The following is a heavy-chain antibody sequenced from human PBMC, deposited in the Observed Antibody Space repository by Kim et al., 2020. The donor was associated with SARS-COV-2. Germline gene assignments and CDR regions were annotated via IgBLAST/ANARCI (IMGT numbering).Heavy chain of an antibody. J-gene: IGHJ4*02. V-gene: IGHV3-30*03. Sequence: GGSLRLSCAASGFTFSRYGFHWVRQAPGKGLEWVALISSDGSEKYYTDSVKGRFTISRDNSKSTLYLQMDSLRREDTATYYCAQIEHGGTDQGGGLDYWGQGTLVTVPS. CDR1: GFTFSRYG. CDR2: ISSDGSEK. CDR3: AQIEHGGTDQGGGLDY. D-gene: IGHD3-16*01.